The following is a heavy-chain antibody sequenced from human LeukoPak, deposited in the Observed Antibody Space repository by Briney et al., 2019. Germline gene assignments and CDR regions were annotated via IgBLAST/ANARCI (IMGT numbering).Heavy chain of an antibody. CDR1: GGSISSSSYY. V-gene: IGHV4-39*02. D-gene: IGHD6-19*01. J-gene: IGHJ4*02. Sequence: SETLSLTCTVSGGSISSSSYYWGWIRQPPGKGLEWIGIIYYSGSTYYNPSLKSQLTISVDTSKNQFSLKLSSVTATDTAVYYCARDIHTSDWTKFDYWGQGTSVTVSS. CDR2: IYYSGST. CDR3: ARDIHTSDWTKFDY.